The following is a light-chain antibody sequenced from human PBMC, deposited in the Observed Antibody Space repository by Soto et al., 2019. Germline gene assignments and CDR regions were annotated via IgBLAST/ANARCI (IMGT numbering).Light chain of an antibody. Sequence: DIQMTQSPSTLSASVGDRVTITCRASQSISSWLAWYQQKPGKAPKVLIYDASSLESGVPPRFSRSGSGTEFTLTISSLQPDDFATYYCQQYNSYPWTFGQGTKVEIK. V-gene: IGKV1-5*01. CDR2: DAS. CDR3: QQYNSYPWT. J-gene: IGKJ1*01. CDR1: QSISSW.